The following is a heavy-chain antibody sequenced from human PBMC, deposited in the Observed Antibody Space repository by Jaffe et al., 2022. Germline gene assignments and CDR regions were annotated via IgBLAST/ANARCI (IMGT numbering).Heavy chain of an antibody. CDR3: ARSLYDYIWGSYRLNPEPGAFDI. Sequence: QVQLVQSGSELKKPGASVKVSCKASGYTFTSYAMNWVRQAPGQGLEWMGWINTNTGNPTYAQGFTGRFVFSLDTSVSTAYLQISSLKAEDTAVYYCARSLYDYIWGSYRLNPEPGAFDIWGQGTMVTVSS. D-gene: IGHD3-16*02. CDR2: INTNTGNP. V-gene: IGHV7-4-1*02. CDR1: GYTFTSYA. J-gene: IGHJ3*02.